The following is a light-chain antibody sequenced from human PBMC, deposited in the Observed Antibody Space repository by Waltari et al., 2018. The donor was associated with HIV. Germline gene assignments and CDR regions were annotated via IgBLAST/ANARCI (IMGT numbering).Light chain of an antibody. V-gene: IGLV2-23*02. CDR3: CAYAGSTTYVI. Sequence: QSALPQPASVSGSPGQSLTISCTGTSSAGGGYNLVSWYQQHQGKAPKLMIYEVSKRPSGVSNRFSGSKSGNTASLTISGLQAEDEADYYCCAYAGSTTYVIFGGGTKLTVL. CDR1: SSAGGGYNL. CDR2: EVS. J-gene: IGLJ2*01.